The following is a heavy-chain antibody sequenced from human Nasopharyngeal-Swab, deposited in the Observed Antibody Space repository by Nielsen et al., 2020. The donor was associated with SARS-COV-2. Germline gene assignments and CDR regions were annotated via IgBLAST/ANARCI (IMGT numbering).Heavy chain of an antibody. CDR2: IYYTGST. J-gene: IGHJ3*01. D-gene: IGHD3-10*01. V-gene: IGHV4-61*08. Sequence: SETLSLTCSVSGGSISSGDYYWSWLRQPPGKGLEWIGHIYYTGSTHYNPPLKSRVTISVDTSKNQFSLNLNSVTAADTAVYYCARGTNYYGSGDFWGQGTMVTVSS. CDR1: GGSISSGDYY. CDR3: ARGTNYYGSGDF.